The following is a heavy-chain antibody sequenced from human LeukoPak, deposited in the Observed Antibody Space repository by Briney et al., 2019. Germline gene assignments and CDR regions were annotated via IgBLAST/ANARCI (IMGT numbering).Heavy chain of an antibody. CDR3: AKVTVTMAATGDY. D-gene: IGHD2-15*01. CDR2: ISGSGGST. J-gene: IGHJ4*02. Sequence: GGSLRLSCVVSGFIFNNYDMSWVRQAPGQGVVWVSAISGSGGSTYYADSVKGRFTISRDNSKNTLYLQMNSLRVEDTAIYYCAKVTVTMAATGDYWGRGTLVTVSS. V-gene: IGHV3-23*01. CDR1: GFIFNNYD.